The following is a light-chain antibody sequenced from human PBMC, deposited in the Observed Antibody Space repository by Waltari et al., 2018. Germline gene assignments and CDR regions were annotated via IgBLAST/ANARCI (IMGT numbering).Light chain of an antibody. CDR2: NAS. V-gene: IGKV3-11*01. CDR3: QQRSSGPPVT. Sequence: EVVLTQSPPTLSLSPGESATLSYRASQSVSTYLAWYQHKPGQPPRLLIFNASYRATGVPTRFSGSGSGTDFTLTISSLEPEDFAVYYCQQRSSGPPVTFGQGTRVEI. CDR1: QSVSTY. J-gene: IGKJ5*01.